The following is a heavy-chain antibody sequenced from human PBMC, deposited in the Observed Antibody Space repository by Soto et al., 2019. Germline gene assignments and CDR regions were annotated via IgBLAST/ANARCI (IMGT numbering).Heavy chain of an antibody. Sequence: SGPTLVNPTQTLTLTCTFSGFSFSSSGVGVGWIRQPPGKALEWLALIYWNDDKRYSPSLKSRLTITKDTSKNQVVLTMTNMDPVDTATYYCVSGSFPNWFDPWGQGTLVTVSS. CDR2: IYWNDDK. V-gene: IGHV2-5*01. J-gene: IGHJ5*02. D-gene: IGHD3-10*01. CDR3: VSGSFPNWFDP. CDR1: GFSFSSSGVG.